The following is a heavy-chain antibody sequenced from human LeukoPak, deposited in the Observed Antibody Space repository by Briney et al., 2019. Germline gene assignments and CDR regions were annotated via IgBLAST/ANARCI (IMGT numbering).Heavy chain of an antibody. CDR1: GFTFSSYS. D-gene: IGHD3-3*01. CDR2: ISSSSSYI. V-gene: IGHV3-21*01. Sequence: GGSLRLSCAASGFTFSSYSMNWVRQAPGKGLEWVSSISSSSSYIYCADSVKGRFTISRDNAKNSLYLQMNSLRAEDTAVYYCARDAHYDFWSSYYYGMDVWGQGTTVTVSS. CDR3: ARDAHYDFWSSYYYGMDV. J-gene: IGHJ6*02.